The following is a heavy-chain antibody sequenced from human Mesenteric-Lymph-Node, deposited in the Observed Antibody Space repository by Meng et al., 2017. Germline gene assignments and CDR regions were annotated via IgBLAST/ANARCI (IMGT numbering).Heavy chain of an antibody. D-gene: IGHD3-22*01. CDR3: ARDDYYDSSGYDDDAFDI. Sequence: ASVKVSCKASGYTFTSYYMHWVRQAPGQGLEWMGWISAYNGNTNYAQKLQGRVTMTTDTSTSTAYMELRSLRPDDTAVYYCARDDYYDSSGYDDDAFDIWGQGTMVTVSS. V-gene: IGHV1-18*04. CDR1: GYTFTSYY. CDR2: ISAYNGNT. J-gene: IGHJ3*02.